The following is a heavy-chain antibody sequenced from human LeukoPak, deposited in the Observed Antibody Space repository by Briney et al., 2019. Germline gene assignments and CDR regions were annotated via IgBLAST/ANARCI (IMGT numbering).Heavy chain of an antibody. J-gene: IGHJ3*02. V-gene: IGHV3-23*01. CDR1: GFTFTNYA. Sequence: GGSLRLSCAASGFTFTNYAMSWVRQAPGKGLEWVSGISISGGTFYADSVKGRFTISRDNSKNTVFLQMNSLRAEDTAVYYCAKGTSSGWYLTNDDAFDIWGQGTMVTVSS. CDR2: ISISGGT. D-gene: IGHD6-19*01. CDR3: AKGTSSGWYLTNDDAFDI.